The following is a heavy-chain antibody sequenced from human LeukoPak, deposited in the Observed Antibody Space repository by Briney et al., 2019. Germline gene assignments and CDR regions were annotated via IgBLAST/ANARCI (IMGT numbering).Heavy chain of an antibody. CDR2: ISYDGSNK. Sequence: GGSLRLSCAASGFTFSSYAMHWVRQAPGKGLEWVAVISYDGSNKYYADSVKGRFTISRDNSKNTLYPQMNSLRAEDTAVYYCARDFPPLFDYWGQGTLVTVSS. CDR3: ARDFPPLFDY. V-gene: IGHV3-30-3*01. J-gene: IGHJ4*02. CDR1: GFTFSSYA.